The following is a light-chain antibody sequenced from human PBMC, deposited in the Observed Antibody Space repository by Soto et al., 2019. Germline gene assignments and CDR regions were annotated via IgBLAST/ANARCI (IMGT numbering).Light chain of an antibody. CDR3: SSFSTLYV. CDR1: SSDVGAYNY. V-gene: IGLV2-14*01. Sequence: QSALTQPASVSGSPGQSITISCTGTSSDVGAYNYVSWYQQHPGKAPKLMIYDVSNRPSGVSNRFSGSKSGNTASLTISGLQAEDEADYYCSSFSTLYVFGTGTKLTVL. J-gene: IGLJ1*01. CDR2: DVS.